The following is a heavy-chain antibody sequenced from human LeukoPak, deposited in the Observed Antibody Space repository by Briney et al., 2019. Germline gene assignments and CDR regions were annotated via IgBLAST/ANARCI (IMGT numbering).Heavy chain of an antibody. CDR1: GYTFTSYY. Sequence: PGASVKVSCKASGYTFTSYYMHWVRQAPGQGLEWMGIINPSGGSTSYAQKFQGRVTMTRDTSTSTVYMELTSLRSEDTAVYYCATGPGYDILTGNYIRIFDIWGQGTRVTVSS. V-gene: IGHV1-46*01. J-gene: IGHJ3*02. CDR3: ATGPGYDILTGNYIRIFDI. CDR2: INPSGGST. D-gene: IGHD3-9*01.